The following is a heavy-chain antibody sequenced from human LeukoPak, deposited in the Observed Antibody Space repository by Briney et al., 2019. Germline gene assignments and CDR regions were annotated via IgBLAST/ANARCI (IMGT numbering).Heavy chain of an antibody. CDR1: GFTFSSYS. V-gene: IGHV3-21*01. Sequence: GGSLRLSCAASGFTFSSYSMNWVRQAPGKGLEWVSSISSSSSYIYYADSVKGRFTISRDNAKNSLYLQMNSLRAEDTAVYYCASYLRYYDYWSGYNADYYLDSWGQGTLVTVSS. J-gene: IGHJ4*02. D-gene: IGHD3-3*01. CDR3: ASYLRYYDYWSGYNADYYLDS. CDR2: ISSSSSYI.